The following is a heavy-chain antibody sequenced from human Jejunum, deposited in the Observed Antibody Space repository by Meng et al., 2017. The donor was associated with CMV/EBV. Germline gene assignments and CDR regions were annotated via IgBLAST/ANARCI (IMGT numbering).Heavy chain of an antibody. CDR3: ARDSPLDGYSLLDY. CDR2: IDPNTGNP. V-gene: IGHV7-4-1*02. J-gene: IGHJ4*02. Sequence: GLLVQSGSDLKQPGASVKVSCRPSGYTFTSYAINWVRQAPGQGPDWMGWIDPNTGNPTYDQGFTGRFVFSLDTSVSTAYLQINSLRADDTAVYYCARDSPLDGYSLLDYWGQGTLVTVSS. D-gene: IGHD5-24*01. CDR1: GYTFTSYA.